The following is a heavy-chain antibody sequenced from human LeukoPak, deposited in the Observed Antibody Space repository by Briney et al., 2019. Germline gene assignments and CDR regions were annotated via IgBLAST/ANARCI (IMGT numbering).Heavy chain of an antibody. J-gene: IGHJ5*02. V-gene: IGHV1-18*01. D-gene: IGHD6-6*01. CDR3: ARVRGIAARPDYNWFDP. CDR2: ISAYNGNT. Sequence: GASVKVSCKASGYTFTSYGISWVRQAPGQGLEWMGWISAYNGNTNYAQKLQGRVTMTTDTSTSTAYMELRSLRSDDTAVYYCARVRGIAARPDYNWFDPWGRGTLVTVSS. CDR1: GYTFTSYG.